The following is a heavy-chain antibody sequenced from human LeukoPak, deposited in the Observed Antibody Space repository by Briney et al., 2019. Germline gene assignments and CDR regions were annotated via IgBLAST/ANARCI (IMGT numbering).Heavy chain of an antibody. CDR3: ARLYYDSSGYYQICYFDY. CDR2: IYYSGST. D-gene: IGHD3-22*01. Sequence: HSETLSLTCTVSGGSLSSSSYYWGWVRQPPGTGLEWLGSIYYSGSTCYNPSLKSRVTISVDTSKNQFSLNLSSVTAADTAVYYCARLYYDSSGYYQICYFDYWGQGTLVTVSS. J-gene: IGHJ4*02. V-gene: IGHV4-39*01. CDR1: GGSLSSSSYY.